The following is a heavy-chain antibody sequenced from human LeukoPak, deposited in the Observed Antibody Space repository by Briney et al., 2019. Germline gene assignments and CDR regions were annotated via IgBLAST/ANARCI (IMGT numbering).Heavy chain of an antibody. D-gene: IGHD4-17*01. CDR2: INVYNGNT. J-gene: IGHJ4*02. Sequence: ASVKVSCKASGYTFSSYGISWVRQAPGQGLEWMGWINVYNGNTNYAQRFQGRVTMTTDTSTSTAYMELRSLRSDDTAVYYCAKVGTTVTKIRDWGQGTLVTVSP. CDR1: GYTFSSYG. V-gene: IGHV1-18*01. CDR3: AKVGTTVTKIRD.